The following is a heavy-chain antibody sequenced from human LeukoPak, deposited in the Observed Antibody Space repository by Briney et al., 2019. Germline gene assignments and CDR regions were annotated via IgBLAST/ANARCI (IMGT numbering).Heavy chain of an antibody. Sequence: PGGSLALYCAASGFTFSGFSMNWVGHAPGKGLESCSSISSISSYIYYADSVKGRFTISRDNAKNTLYLQMNSLRAEDTAVYYCAKFDEALTGYFGYWGQGTLVTVSS. V-gene: IGHV3-21*04. CDR1: GFTFSGFS. CDR2: ISSISSYI. J-gene: IGHJ4*02. CDR3: AKFDEALTGYFGY. D-gene: IGHD3-9*01.